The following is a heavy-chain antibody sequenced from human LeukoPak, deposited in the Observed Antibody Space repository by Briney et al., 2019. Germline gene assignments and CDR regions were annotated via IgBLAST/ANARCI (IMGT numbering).Heavy chain of an antibody. CDR3: AREETYYYDALDY. CDR2: ISYDGSNK. V-gene: IGHV3-30*03. Sequence: GGSLRLSCAASGFTFSSYSMHWVRQAPGKGLEWVAVISYDGSNKYYADSVKGRFTISRDNSKNTLYLQMNSLRAEDTAVYYCAREETYYYDALDYWGQGTLVTVSS. D-gene: IGHD3-22*01. J-gene: IGHJ4*02. CDR1: GFTFSSYS.